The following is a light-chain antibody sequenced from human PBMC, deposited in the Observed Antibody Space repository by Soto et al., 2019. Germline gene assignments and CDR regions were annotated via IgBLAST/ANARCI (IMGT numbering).Light chain of an antibody. V-gene: IGKV3-20*01. Sequence: EIVLTQSPGTLSLSPGERATLSCRASQTVTSGSLAWYQHKPGQAPRLLIYDASSRPTGIRDRFSGSGSGTDLALTISRLEPEDFAVYYCHQYGSSPGTFGQATKLEIK. J-gene: IGKJ2*01. CDR2: DAS. CDR3: HQYGSSPGT. CDR1: QTVTSGS.